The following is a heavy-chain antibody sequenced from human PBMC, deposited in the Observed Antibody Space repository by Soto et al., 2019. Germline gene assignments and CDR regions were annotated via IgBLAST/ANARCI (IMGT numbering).Heavy chain of an antibody. CDR3: ATAALGGSSCPFDY. CDR2: MYHSGST. Sequence: QVQLQESGPGLVKPSGTLSLTCAVSGGSISSSNWWSWVRQPPGKGLEWIGEMYHSGSTNYNPSLKSRVIISVDKPKNHFSLKLSSVTAADTAVYYTATAALGGSSCPFDYWGQGLLVTVS. V-gene: IGHV4-4*02. J-gene: IGHJ4*02. CDR1: GGSISSSNW. D-gene: IGHD6-13*01.